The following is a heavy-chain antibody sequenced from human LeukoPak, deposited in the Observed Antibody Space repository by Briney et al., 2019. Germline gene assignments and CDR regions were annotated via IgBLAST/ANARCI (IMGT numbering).Heavy chain of an antibody. CDR3: ARGRLEIVVVVAATRGYYYYYYMDA. CDR1: GGSFRGYY. Sequence: SETLSLTCALYGGSFRGYYWSWLRQPPGKGLEWIGEIKHSGSTNYNPSLKSRVTISVDTSKNQFSLKLSSVTAADTAVYYCARGRLEIVVVVAATRGYYYYYYMDAWGKGTTVTVSS. CDR2: IKHSGST. D-gene: IGHD2-15*01. V-gene: IGHV4-34*01. J-gene: IGHJ6*03.